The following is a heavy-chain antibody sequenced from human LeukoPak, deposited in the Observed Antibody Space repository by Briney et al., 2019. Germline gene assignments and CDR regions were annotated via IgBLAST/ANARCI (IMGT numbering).Heavy chain of an antibody. Sequence: SHTLSLTFSFAGFSLSISRTCVSWIRQPPGKGLEWLARIDWDDDKYYRTYLKTRLTISKNTSKTQVVLTMTNMGPANTRTFYCARTVVAGEVIDIGGQGTMVTVPS. V-gene: IGHV2-70*11. D-gene: IGHD2-15*01. J-gene: IGHJ3*02. CDR2: IDWDDDK. CDR1: GFSLSISRTC. CDR3: ARTVVAGEVIDI.